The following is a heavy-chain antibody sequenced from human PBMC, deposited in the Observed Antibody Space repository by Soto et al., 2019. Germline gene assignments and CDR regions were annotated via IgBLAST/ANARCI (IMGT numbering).Heavy chain of an antibody. CDR3: APGIVVVPAATSSYYYYGMDV. CDR2: IIPIFGTA. D-gene: IGHD2-2*01. V-gene: IGHV1-69*06. Sequence: AASVKVSCKASGGTFSSYAISWVRQAPGQGLEWMGGIIPIFGTANYAQKFQGRVTITADKSTSTAYMELSSLRSEDTAVYYCAPGIVVVPAATSSYYYYGMDVWGQGTTVTVSS. J-gene: IGHJ6*02. CDR1: GGTFSSYA.